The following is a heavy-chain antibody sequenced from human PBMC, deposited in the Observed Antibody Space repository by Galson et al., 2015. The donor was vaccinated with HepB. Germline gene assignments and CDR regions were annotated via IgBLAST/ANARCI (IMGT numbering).Heavy chain of an antibody. D-gene: IGHD3-10*01. CDR2: IDPSDSYT. CDR3: AKSTVTYYYGSGSYYNTHGFPNDRYYYYGMDV. Sequence: QSGAEVKKPGESLRISCTGSGYSFTSYWISWVRQMPGKGLEWMGRIDPSDSYTNYSPSFQGHVTISADKSISTAYLQWSSLKASDTAMYYCAKSTVTYYYGSGSYYNTHGFPNDRYYYYGMDVWGQGTTVTVSS. J-gene: IGHJ6*02. V-gene: IGHV5-10-1*01. CDR1: GYSFTSYW.